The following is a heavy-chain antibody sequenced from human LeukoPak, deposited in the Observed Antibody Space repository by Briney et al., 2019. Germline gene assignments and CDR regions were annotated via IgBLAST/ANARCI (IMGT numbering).Heavy chain of an antibody. CDR1: GGSVSSGSYY. Sequence: PSETLSLTCTVSGGSVSSGSYYWSWIRQPPGKGLEWTGYIYYSGSTNYNPSLKSRVTISVDTSRNQFSLKLSSVTAADTAVYYCARVRSADGDYFDYWGQGTLVTVSS. J-gene: IGHJ4*02. CDR2: IYYSGST. D-gene: IGHD4-17*01. V-gene: IGHV4-61*01. CDR3: ARVRSADGDYFDY.